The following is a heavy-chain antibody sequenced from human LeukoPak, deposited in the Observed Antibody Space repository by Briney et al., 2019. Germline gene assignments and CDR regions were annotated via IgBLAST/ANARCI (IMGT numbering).Heavy chain of an antibody. V-gene: IGHV3-23*01. CDR1: GFTFSSYA. CDR2: ISGSGGST. CDR3: AKDHSVPWLYILGTVSDY. J-gene: IGHJ4*02. Sequence: PGGSLRLSCAASGFTFSSYAMSWVRQAPGKGLEWVSAISGSGGSTYYADSVKGRFTISRDNSKNTLYLQMNSLRAEDTAVYYCAKDHSVPWLYILGTVSDYWGQGTLVTVSS. D-gene: IGHD2-21*01.